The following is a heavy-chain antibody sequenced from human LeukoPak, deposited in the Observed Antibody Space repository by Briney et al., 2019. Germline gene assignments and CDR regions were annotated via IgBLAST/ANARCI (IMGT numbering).Heavy chain of an antibody. V-gene: IGHV3-23*01. D-gene: IGHD3-3*01. CDR3: AKGNTIFGVVIPLDY. CDR2: ISGSGGST. Sequence: GGSLRLSCAASGFTFSSYAMSWVRQAPGKGLEWVSGISGSGGSTYYADSAKGRFTISRDNSKNTLYLQMNSLRAEDTAVYYCAKGNTIFGVVIPLDYWGQGTLVTVSS. CDR1: GFTFSSYA. J-gene: IGHJ4*02.